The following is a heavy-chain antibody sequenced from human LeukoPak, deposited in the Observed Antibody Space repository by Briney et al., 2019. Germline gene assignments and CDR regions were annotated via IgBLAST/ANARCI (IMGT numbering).Heavy chain of an antibody. CDR3: AKSGGDTDYFDY. Sequence: SSETLSLTCTVSGGSISRTSTYWGWIRQPPGKGLEYIGDIYFSGRTYHNPSLKSRVTISVDTSQNQFSLKLTSVTAADSAVYFCAKSGGDTDYFDYWGQETLVTVSS. CDR2: IYFSGRT. J-gene: IGHJ4*02. V-gene: IGHV4-39*01. D-gene: IGHD4-17*01. CDR1: GGSISRTSTY.